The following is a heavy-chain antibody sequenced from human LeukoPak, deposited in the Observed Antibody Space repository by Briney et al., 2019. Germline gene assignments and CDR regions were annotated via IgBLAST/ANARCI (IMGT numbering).Heavy chain of an antibody. CDR2: ISGSGDST. V-gene: IGHV3-23*01. Sequence: GSLRLSCAASGFTFSSYAMSWVRQAPGKGLEWVSAISGSGDSTYYADSVKGRFTISRDNSKNTLYLQVNSLRAEDTAVYYCAKDPCSSTSCYNPYWGQGTLVTVSS. D-gene: IGHD2-2*02. CDR1: GFTFSSYA. CDR3: AKDPCSSTSCYNPY. J-gene: IGHJ4*02.